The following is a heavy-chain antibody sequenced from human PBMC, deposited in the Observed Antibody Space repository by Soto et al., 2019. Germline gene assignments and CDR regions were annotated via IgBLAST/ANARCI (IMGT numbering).Heavy chain of an antibody. Sequence: ASVKVSCKASGYTFTSYYMHWVRQAPGQGLEWMGIINPSGGSTSYAQKFQGRVTMTRDTSTSTVYMELSSLRSEDTAVYYCARDISYCTNGVCPEYYYYGMDVWGQGTTVTVSS. D-gene: IGHD2-8*01. J-gene: IGHJ6*02. V-gene: IGHV1-46*01. CDR3: ARDISYCTNGVCPEYYYYGMDV. CDR2: INPSGGST. CDR1: GYTFTSYY.